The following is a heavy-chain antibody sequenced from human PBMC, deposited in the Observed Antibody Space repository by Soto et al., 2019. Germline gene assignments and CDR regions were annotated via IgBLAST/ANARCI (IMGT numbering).Heavy chain of an antibody. Sequence: SETLSLTCAVSGGSISSGGYSWSWIRQPPGKGLEWIGYIYHSGSTYYNPSLKSRVTISVDRSKNQFSLKLSSVTAADTAVYYCAREGFWSGYYTYYYYGMDVWGQGTTVTVSS. D-gene: IGHD3-3*01. CDR2: IYHSGST. V-gene: IGHV4-30-2*01. CDR1: GGSISSGGYS. CDR3: AREGFWSGYYTYYYYGMDV. J-gene: IGHJ6*02.